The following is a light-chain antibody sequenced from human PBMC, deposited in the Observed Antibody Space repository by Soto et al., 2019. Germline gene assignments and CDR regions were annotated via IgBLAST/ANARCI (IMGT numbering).Light chain of an antibody. Sequence: DIQMTQSPSSLSASVGDRVTMTCRASQGISSYLNWYQLKPGKAPQLLIYDASNLQSGVPSRFSGSGSGTDFTLTINSLQPEDFASYYCQQGHTLPWTFGQGTKVEIK. CDR3: QQGHTLPWT. CDR2: DAS. J-gene: IGKJ1*01. V-gene: IGKV1-39*01. CDR1: QGISSY.